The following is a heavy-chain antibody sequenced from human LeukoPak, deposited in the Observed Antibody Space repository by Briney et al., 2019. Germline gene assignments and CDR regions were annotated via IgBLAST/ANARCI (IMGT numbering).Heavy chain of an antibody. CDR3: ARGGRGGENVLRYFDWLKEDYYYYGMDV. CDR2: INPSGGST. Sequence: ASVKVSCKASGYTFTSYFMHWVRQAPGQGLEWMGIINPSGGSTSYAQKFQGRVTMTRDTSTSTDYMELSSLRSEDTAVYYCARGGRGGENVLRYFDWLKEDYYYYGMDVWGQGTTVTVSS. J-gene: IGHJ6*02. CDR1: GYTFTSYF. D-gene: IGHD3-9*01. V-gene: IGHV1-46*01.